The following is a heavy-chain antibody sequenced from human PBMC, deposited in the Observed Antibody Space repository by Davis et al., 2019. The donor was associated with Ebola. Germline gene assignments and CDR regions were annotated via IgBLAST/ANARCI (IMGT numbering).Heavy chain of an antibody. CDR2: INAANGDT. CDR3: VRKDYYGARISNFDY. V-gene: IGHV1-3*01. J-gene: IGHJ4*02. D-gene: IGHD3-10*01. CDR1: GYILIRYP. Sequence: ASVKVTCKASGYILIRYPVHWVRQAPAQGLEWMGFINAANGDTGYSQKFRDRVTITRDTSASTVYMEMSSLRSEDTAVYYCVRKDYYGARISNFDYWSRRTLVTVSS.